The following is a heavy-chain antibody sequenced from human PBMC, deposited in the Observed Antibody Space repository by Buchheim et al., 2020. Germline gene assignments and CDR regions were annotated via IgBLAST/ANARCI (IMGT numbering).Heavy chain of an antibody. J-gene: IGHJ4*02. V-gene: IGHV3-48*04. CDR3: VRDLSWSFDC. CDR2: IRSAGG. CDR1: GLTFGEES. D-gene: IGHD3-3*01. Sequence: EVQLAESGGGLIQPGGSLRLSCSAPGLTFGEESMNWVRQAPGKGLEWISRIRSAGGSYADSVTGRFTISRDNAKSSLSLPMHSLRIEDTAVYFCVRDLSWSFDCWGQG.